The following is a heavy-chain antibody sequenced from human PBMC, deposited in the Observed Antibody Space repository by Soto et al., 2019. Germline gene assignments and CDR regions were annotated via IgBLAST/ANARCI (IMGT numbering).Heavy chain of an antibody. CDR1: GLPFRSPA. CDR2: ISGSGGST. D-gene: IGHD1-1*01. Sequence: GGSKVLSCTASGLPFRSPAMSCGRQGPGEGLEWVSAISGSGGSTYYADSVRGRFTISRDNSKNTLYLQMNTLRPEDTGVYYCARVTPGNNLYYFSGLDFWGQGNAVNVS. V-gene: IGHV3-23*01. CDR3: ARVTPGNNLYYFSGLDF. J-gene: IGHJ6*02.